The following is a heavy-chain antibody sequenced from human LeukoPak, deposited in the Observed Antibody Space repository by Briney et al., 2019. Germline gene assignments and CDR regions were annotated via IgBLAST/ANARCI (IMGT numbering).Heavy chain of an antibody. V-gene: IGHV3-66*01. CDR3: ARDVPPGY. CDR2: IYSGGST. J-gene: IGHJ4*02. CDR1: RFTFSSYA. Sequence: PGGSLRLSCAASRFTFSSYAMSWVRQAPGKGLEWVSVIYSGGSTYYADSVKGRFTISRDNSKNTLYLQMNSLRAEDTAVYYCARDVPPGYWGQGTLVTASS.